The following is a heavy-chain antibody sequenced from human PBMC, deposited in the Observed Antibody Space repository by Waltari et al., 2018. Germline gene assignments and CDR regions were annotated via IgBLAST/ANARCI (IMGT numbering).Heavy chain of an antibody. CDR3: ARDKVGSADY. CDR1: GFTFSTFP. Sequence: EVQLVESGGGLVQPGGSLILSFSASGFTFSTFPMHWVRQAPGKGLEYVSASTRNGDTTYYANSVTGRFTISRDNSKNTLYLQMGSLRVDDMAVYYCARDKVGSADYWGQGTLVTVSS. V-gene: IGHV3-64*01. D-gene: IGHD1-26*01. J-gene: IGHJ4*02. CDR2: STRNGDTT.